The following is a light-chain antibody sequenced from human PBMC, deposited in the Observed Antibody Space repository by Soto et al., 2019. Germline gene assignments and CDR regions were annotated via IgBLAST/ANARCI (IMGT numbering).Light chain of an antibody. CDR3: LQDYDYPLT. CDR2: ATS. J-gene: IGKJ4*01. Sequence: AIPVTQSPSSLSPSIGDRVTITCRASQGIRNDLGWYQQKPGKPPKLLIYATSRLQSGVPSRFSGSGSGTDFTLTISSLQPEDFATYYCLQDYDYPLTFGGGTKLQIK. V-gene: IGKV1-6*01. CDR1: QGIRND.